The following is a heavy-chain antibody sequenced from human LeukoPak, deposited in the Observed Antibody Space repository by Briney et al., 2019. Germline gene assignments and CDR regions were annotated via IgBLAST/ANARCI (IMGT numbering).Heavy chain of an antibody. CDR2: IYYSGST. Sequence: SETLSLTCTVSGGSISSYYWSWIRQPPGKGLEWIAYIYYSGSTNYNPSLKSRVTISVDTSKNQFSLKLSSVTAADTAVYHCARMGRAAAGGPKFDYWGQGTLVTVSS. V-gene: IGHV4-59*01. D-gene: IGHD6-13*01. CDR1: GGSISSYY. J-gene: IGHJ4*02. CDR3: ARMGRAAAGGPKFDY.